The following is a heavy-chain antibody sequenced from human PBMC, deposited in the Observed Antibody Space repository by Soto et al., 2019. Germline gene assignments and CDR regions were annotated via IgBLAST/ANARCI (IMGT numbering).Heavy chain of an antibody. V-gene: IGHV1-18*01. CDR3: ARDIAAAGNYYYGMDV. CDR2: ISAYNGNT. J-gene: IGHJ6*02. D-gene: IGHD6-13*01. CDR1: GYTFTSYG. Sequence: ASVKVSCKASGYTFTSYGISWVRQAPGQGLEWMGWISAYNGNTNYAQKLQGRVTMTTDTSTSTAYMELRSLRSDDTAVYYCARDIAAAGNYYYGMDVWGQGTTVTVS.